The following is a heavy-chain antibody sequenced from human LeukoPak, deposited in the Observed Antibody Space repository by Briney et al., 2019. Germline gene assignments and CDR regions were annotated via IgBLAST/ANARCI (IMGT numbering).Heavy chain of an antibody. CDR2: INPNSGVT. V-gene: IGHV1-2*02. CDR3: ARVVDSGWYGDAFDI. D-gene: IGHD6-19*01. CDR1: GYTFTCYY. J-gene: IGHJ3*02. Sequence: ALVKVSCKASGYTFTCYYMHWVRQAPGQGLEWMGCINPNSGVTNYAQKFQGRVTMTRDTSISTAYMELSRLRSDDTAVYYCARVVDSGWYGDAFDIWGQGTMVTVSS.